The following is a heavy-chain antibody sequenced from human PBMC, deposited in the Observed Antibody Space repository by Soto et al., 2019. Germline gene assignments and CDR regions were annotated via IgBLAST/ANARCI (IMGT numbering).Heavy chain of an antibody. CDR1: QFTFSYYA. J-gene: IGHJ5*02. CDR3: ARDKVSTIFGNVPRFDP. D-gene: IGHD3-3*01. CDR2: TSYDGSNK. Sequence: PGGSLRLSCAASQFTFSYYAMHWVRQAPGKXLEWVAVTSYDGSNKYYAESVKGRFTISRDNSKNTLYLQMNSLRGDDTAVYYCARDKVSTIFGNVPRFDPWGQGTLVTVSS. V-gene: IGHV3-30*04.